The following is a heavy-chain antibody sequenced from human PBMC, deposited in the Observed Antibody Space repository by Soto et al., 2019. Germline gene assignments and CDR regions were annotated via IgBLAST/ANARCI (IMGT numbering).Heavy chain of an antibody. D-gene: IGHD6-19*01. CDR1: GYTFTSYG. Sequence: ASVKISCKATGYTFTSYGSSWVRQARGQGLEWMGWISAYNGNTNYAQKLQGRVTMTTDTSTSTAYMELRSLRSDDTAVYYCAKLSGWDGENAFDIWGQGTMVTVSS. J-gene: IGHJ3*02. CDR2: ISAYNGNT. CDR3: AKLSGWDGENAFDI. V-gene: IGHV1-18*01.